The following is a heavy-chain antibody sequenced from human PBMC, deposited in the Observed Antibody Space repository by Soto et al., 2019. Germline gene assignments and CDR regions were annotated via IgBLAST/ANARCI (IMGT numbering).Heavy chain of an antibody. CDR1: GFTFSSYD. J-gene: IGHJ5*02. V-gene: IGHV3-13*04. Sequence: EVQLVESGGGLVQPGGSLRLSCAASGFTFSSYDMHWVRQVSGKGLEWVSAIGTAGDTYYPASVKGRFTISRENAKNSLYLQMNSLRAEDTAIYYCARALTTGYYFPCGQGTLVTVCS. CDR3: ARALTTGYYFP. D-gene: IGHD1-26*01. CDR2: IGTAGDT.